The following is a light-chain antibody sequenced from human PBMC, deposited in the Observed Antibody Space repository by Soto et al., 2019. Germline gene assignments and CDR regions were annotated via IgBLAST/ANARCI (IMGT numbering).Light chain of an antibody. CDR2: AAS. CDR3: QQLSSYPVT. J-gene: IGKJ1*01. V-gene: IGKV1-9*01. Sequence: IQLTQSPSSLSASVGDRVTITCRASQDIGIYLAWYQQKPGKAPILLIYAASSLQRGVPSRFSGSGSGTDFTLTIRSLQPEDFATYHCQQLSSYPVTFGQGTKVELK. CDR1: QDIGIY.